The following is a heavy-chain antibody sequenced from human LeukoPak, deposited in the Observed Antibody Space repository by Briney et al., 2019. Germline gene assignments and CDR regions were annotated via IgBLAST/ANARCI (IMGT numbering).Heavy chain of an antibody. CDR2: INHSGST. V-gene: IGHV4-34*01. Sequence: SETLSLTCAVYGGSFSGYYWSWIRHPPGKGLEWIGEINHSGSTNYNPSLKSRVTISVDTSKNQFSLKLSSVTAADTAVYYCARFVVVVAATADQADYWGQGTLVTISS. D-gene: IGHD2-15*01. J-gene: IGHJ4*02. CDR3: ARFVVVVAATADQADY. CDR1: GGSFSGYY.